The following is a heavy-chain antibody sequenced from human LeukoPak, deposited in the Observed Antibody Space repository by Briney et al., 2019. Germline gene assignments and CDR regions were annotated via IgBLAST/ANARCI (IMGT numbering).Heavy chain of an antibody. CDR3: AKDRITMIESPPTHSLDAFDI. J-gene: IGHJ3*02. Sequence: GRSLRLSCAASGFTFSSYSMNWVRQVPGKGLEWVSSISSSSSYIYYADSVKGRFTISRDNAKNSLYLQMNSLRAEDTAVYYCAKDRITMIESPPTHSLDAFDIWGQGTMVTVSS. CDR2: ISSSSSYI. D-gene: IGHD3-22*01. CDR1: GFTFSSYS. V-gene: IGHV3-21*01.